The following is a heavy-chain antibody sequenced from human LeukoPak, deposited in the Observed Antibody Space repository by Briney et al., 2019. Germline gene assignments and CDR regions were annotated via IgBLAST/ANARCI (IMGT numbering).Heavy chain of an antibody. J-gene: IGHJ4*02. Sequence: ASVKVSCKASGYTFTGYYMHWVRQAPGQGLEWVGWINPNSGGANYAQKFQGRVTMTRDTSISTAYMELSRLRSDDTAVYYCARDVTDYYDSSSVFDYWGQGTLVTVSS. CDR2: INPNSGGA. CDR1: GYTFTGYY. CDR3: ARDVTDYYDSSSVFDY. V-gene: IGHV1-2*02. D-gene: IGHD3-22*01.